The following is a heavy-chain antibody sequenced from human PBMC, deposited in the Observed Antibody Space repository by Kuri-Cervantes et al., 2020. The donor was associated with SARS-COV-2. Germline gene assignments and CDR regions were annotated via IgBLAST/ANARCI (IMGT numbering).Heavy chain of an antibody. Sequence: GSLRLSCTVSGGSISSHYWSWIRQPPGKGLEWIGYIYYSGSTYYNPSLKSRVTISVDTSKNQFSLKLSSVTAADTAVYYCARLGGYRSGYNWFDPWGQGTLVTVSS. D-gene: IGHD5-18*01. V-gene: IGHV4-59*08. CDR3: ARLGGYRSGYNWFDP. CDR1: GGSISSHY. CDR2: IYYSGST. J-gene: IGHJ5*02.